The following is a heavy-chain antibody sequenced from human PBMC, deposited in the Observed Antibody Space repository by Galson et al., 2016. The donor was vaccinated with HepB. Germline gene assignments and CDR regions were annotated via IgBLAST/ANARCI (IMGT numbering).Heavy chain of an antibody. D-gene: IGHD1-20*01. J-gene: IGHJ4*02. CDR3: ASMTGTTPGGY. Sequence: SLRLPCAGSGFNFSSHSMTWVRQAPGKGLEWVSYIGSSTIYYRDSVKGRFTISRDNAKNSVSLQMKSLRAEDTAVYYCASMTGTTPGGYWGQGTLVTVSS. CDR2: IGSSTI. CDR1: GFNFSSHS. V-gene: IGHV3-48*04.